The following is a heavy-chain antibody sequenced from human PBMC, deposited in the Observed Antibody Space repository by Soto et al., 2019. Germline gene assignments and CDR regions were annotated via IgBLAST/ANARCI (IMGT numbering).Heavy chain of an antibody. V-gene: IGHV1-2*04. Sequence: XVKVSCKASGYTFTGYYMHWVRHAPGQGLEWMGWINPNSGGTNYAQKFQGWVTMTRDTSISTAYMELSRLRSDDTAVYYCARGAYGSGPKTAFDIWGQGTMVTVSS. CDR1: GYTFTGYY. CDR3: ARGAYGSGPKTAFDI. J-gene: IGHJ3*02. CDR2: INPNSGGT. D-gene: IGHD3-10*01.